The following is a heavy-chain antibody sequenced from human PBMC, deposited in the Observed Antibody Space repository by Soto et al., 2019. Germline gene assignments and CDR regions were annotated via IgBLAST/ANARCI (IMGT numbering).Heavy chain of an antibody. D-gene: IGHD3-22*01. Sequence: SETLSLTFAVYGGSFSGYYWSWIRQPPGKGLEWIGEINHSGSTNYNPSLKSRVTISVDTSKNQFSLKLSSVTAADTAVYYCARVYGYYRFNWFDPWGQGTLVTVSS. V-gene: IGHV4-34*01. CDR2: INHSGST. CDR1: GGSFSGYY. J-gene: IGHJ5*02. CDR3: ARVYGYYRFNWFDP.